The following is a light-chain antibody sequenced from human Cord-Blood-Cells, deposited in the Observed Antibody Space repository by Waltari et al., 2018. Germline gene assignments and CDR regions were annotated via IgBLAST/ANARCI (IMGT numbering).Light chain of an antibody. Sequence: QSALTQPASVSGSPGQSITISCTGTSRDVGGYNDVSWYQQNPGKATKLMIYEVSNRPSGVSNRFSGSKSGNTASLTISGLQAEDEADYYCSSYTSSSTYVFGTGTKVTVL. CDR1: SRDVGGYND. V-gene: IGLV2-14*01. CDR3: SSYTSSSTYV. J-gene: IGLJ1*01. CDR2: EVS.